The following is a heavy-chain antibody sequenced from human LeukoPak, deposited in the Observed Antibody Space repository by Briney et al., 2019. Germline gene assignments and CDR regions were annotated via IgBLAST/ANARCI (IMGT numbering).Heavy chain of an antibody. J-gene: IGHJ4*02. Sequence: ASVKVSCKASGYTFSFYDINWVRQATGRGLEWMGYMNPNSGNLGYAQKFQGRVTITTDSSTSTAYMELGSLRSEDTAVYYCAREGLDYWGQGTLVTVSS. CDR3: AREGLDY. CDR2: MNPNSGNL. V-gene: IGHV1-8*03. CDR1: GYTFSFYD.